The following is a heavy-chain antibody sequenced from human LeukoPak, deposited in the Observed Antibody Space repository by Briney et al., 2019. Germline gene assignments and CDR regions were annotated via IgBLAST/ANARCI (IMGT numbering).Heavy chain of an antibody. CDR2: ISSSSSYI. D-gene: IGHD5-12*01. V-gene: IGHV3-21*01. Sequence: PGGSLRLSCAASGFTFSSYSMNWVRQAPGKGLEWVSSISSSSSYIYYADSVKGRFTISRDNAKNSLYLQMNSLRAEDTAVYYCASPGLGGYYFDYWGQGTLVTVSS. J-gene: IGHJ4*02. CDR1: GFTFSSYS. CDR3: ASPGLGGYYFDY.